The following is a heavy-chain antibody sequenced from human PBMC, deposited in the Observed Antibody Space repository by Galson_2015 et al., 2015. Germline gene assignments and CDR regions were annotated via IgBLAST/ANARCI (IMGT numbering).Heavy chain of an antibody. Sequence: QSGAEVKKPGESLKISCKGSGYSFTSYWIGWVRQMPGKGLEWMGIIYPGDSDTRYSPSFQGQVTISADKSISTAYLQWSSLKASDTAMYYCARMAQHYYDSSGPGNAFDIWDQGTMVTVSS. D-gene: IGHD3-22*01. J-gene: IGHJ3*02. CDR3: ARMAQHYYDSSGPGNAFDI. CDR2: IYPGDSDT. V-gene: IGHV5-51*01. CDR1: GYSFTSYW.